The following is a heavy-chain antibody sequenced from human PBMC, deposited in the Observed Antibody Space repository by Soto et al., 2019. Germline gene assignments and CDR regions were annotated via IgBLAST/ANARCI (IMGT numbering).Heavy chain of an antibody. J-gene: IGHJ6*03. CDR2: ISAYNGNT. Sequence: EASVKGTFKASGFAFTRHGISWGGQAPGKRLEWMGWISAYNGNTNYAQKLQGRVTMTTDTSTSTAYMELRSLRSADTAVSYCARGRGGVMVAADYYMDVWGKGTTVTVSS. V-gene: IGHV1-18*01. CDR3: ARGRGGVMVAADYYMDV. D-gene: IGHD2-15*01. CDR1: GFAFTRHG.